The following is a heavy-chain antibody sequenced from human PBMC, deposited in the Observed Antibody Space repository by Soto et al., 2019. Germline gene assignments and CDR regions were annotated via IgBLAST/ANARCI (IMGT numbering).Heavy chain of an antibody. CDR1: GYTFTSYG. CDR2: ISAYNGNT. CDR3: AGDRHCISTSCKGGGHDDDGMDV. Sequence: QVQLVQSGAEVKKPGASVKVSCKASGYTFTSYGISWVRQAPGQGLEWMGWISAYNGNTNYAQKLQGRVTMTTDTTTSTADIELRRLRTDDTAVYYCAGDRHCISTSCKGGGHDDDGMDVWGQGTTVTVSS. J-gene: IGHJ6*02. V-gene: IGHV1-18*01. D-gene: IGHD2-2*01.